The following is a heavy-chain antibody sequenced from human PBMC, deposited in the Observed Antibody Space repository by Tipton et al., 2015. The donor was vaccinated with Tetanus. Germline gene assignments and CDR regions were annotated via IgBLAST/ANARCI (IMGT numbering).Heavy chain of an antibody. J-gene: IGHJ4*02. Sequence: SLRLSCAASGFTFSGSAMHWVRQASGKGLEWVGRIRSKASNYATAYAASVKGRFTISRDDSKNTAYLQMNSLRIEDTAIYYCAREGYSQGTLGDLDYWGQGTLVTVSS. CDR3: AREGYSQGTLGDLDY. CDR1: GFTFSGSA. CDR2: IRSKASNYAT. D-gene: IGHD5-18*01. V-gene: IGHV3-73*01.